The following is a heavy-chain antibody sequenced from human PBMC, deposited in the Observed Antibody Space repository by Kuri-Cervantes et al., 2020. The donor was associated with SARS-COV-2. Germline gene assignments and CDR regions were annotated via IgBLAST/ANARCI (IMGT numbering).Heavy chain of an antibody. D-gene: IGHD2-2*01. CDR3: ARGYCSSTSCYLPGANFDY. J-gene: IGHJ4*02. V-gene: IGHV3-21*01. CDR2: ISSRGSYI. Sequence: GGSLRLSCAASGFTFSASSMNWVRQAPGKGLEWISSISSRGSYIFYADSVKGRFTISRDNAKNSLYLQMHSLRAEDTAVYYCARGYCSSTSCYLPGANFDYWGQGTLVTVSS. CDR1: GFTFSASS.